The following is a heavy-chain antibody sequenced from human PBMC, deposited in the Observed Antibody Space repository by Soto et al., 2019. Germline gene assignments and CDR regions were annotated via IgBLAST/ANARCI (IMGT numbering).Heavy chain of an antibody. CDR1: GFTFSSYW. D-gene: IGHD4-17*01. Sequence: PGGSLRLSCAASGFTFSSYWMSWVRQAPGKGLEWVANIKEDGSEKNYVDSVKGRFTISRDNAKNSLYLQMNSLRAEDTAVYYCTRGFPGMTTYFDYWGQGTLVTVSS. CDR2: IKEDGSEK. CDR3: TRGFPGMTTYFDY. J-gene: IGHJ4*02. V-gene: IGHV3-7*04.